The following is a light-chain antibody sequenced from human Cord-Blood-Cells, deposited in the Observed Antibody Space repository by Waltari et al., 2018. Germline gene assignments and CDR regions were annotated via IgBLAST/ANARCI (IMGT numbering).Light chain of an antibody. CDR3: QQYYSTPVFT. Sequence: DIQMTQSPSSLSASVGDRVTITCRARQGIRNSLAWYQQKPGQAPKLLLYAASRLESGVPSRCSGSGAGTDYTLAISSLQPEDFATYYCQQYYSTPVFTFGPGTKVDIK. J-gene: IGKJ3*01. V-gene: IGKV1-NL1*01. CDR1: QGIRNS. CDR2: AAS.